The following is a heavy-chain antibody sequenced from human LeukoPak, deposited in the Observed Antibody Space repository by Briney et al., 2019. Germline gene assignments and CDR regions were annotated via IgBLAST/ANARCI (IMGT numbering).Heavy chain of an antibody. V-gene: IGHV3-66*02. D-gene: IGHD6-19*01. Sequence: GGSLRLSCAASGFTVSSNYMSWVRQAPGKGLEWVSVIYSGGSTYYADSVKGRFTISRDNSKNTLYLQMNSLRAEDTAVYHCAREWSVAGTYNWFDPWGQGTLVTVSS. CDR3: AREWSVAGTYNWFDP. CDR1: GFTVSSNY. CDR2: IYSGGST. J-gene: IGHJ5*02.